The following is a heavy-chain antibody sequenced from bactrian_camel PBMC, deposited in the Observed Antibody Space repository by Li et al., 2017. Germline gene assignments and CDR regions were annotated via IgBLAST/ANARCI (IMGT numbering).Heavy chain of an antibody. CDR2: IESGGGDR. V-gene: IGHV3S31*01. Sequence: DVQLVESGGGLVQPGGSLRLSCAASGFTAFSRYAMSWVRQAPGKGLEWVSTIESGGGDRYYVDSVKGRFTISRDNAKNTLYLQLNSLKTEDTALYYCATSAPYYNDLVDFGYWGQGTQVTVS. J-gene: IGHJ6*01. CDR1: GFTAFSRYA. CDR3: ATSAPYYNDLVDFGY. D-gene: IGHD4*01.